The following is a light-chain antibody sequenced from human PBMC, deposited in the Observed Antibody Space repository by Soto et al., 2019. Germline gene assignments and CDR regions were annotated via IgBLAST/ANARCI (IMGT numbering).Light chain of an antibody. J-gene: IGKJ1*01. V-gene: IGKV3-20*01. CDR2: GAS. CDR3: QQYGRSPPWT. Sequence: EIVLTQSPGTLSLSPGERATLSCRASQSVTSTSLAWYQQKPGQAPRLLMYGASSRATGTPDRISGGGSGTDFTLTISRLEPEDYAVYYCQQYGRSPPWTLGQGTKVDI. CDR1: QSVTSTS.